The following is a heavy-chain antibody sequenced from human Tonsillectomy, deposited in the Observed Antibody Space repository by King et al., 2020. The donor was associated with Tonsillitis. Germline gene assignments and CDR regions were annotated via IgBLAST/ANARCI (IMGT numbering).Heavy chain of an antibody. CDR3: AKIYGD. CDR2: ICGSGGFT. Sequence: VQLVESGGGLVQPGGCLRLSCAASGFTFINYGMTCVRRPPGKGLEWVSTICGSGGFTYYADSVKGRFTISRENSKNTLVLQMGSLRAEDTAIYYCAKIYGDWGQGTLVTVSS. D-gene: IGHD3-10*01. J-gene: IGHJ4*01. V-gene: IGHV3-23*04. CDR1: GFTFINYG.